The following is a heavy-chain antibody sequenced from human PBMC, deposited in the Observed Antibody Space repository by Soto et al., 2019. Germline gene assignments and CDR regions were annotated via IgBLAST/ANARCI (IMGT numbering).Heavy chain of an antibody. CDR2: IIPIFGTA. CDR3: SRGGDYYGSGSYPTPGMDV. Sequence: GASVKVSCKASGGTFSSYAISWVRQAPGQGLEWMGGIIPIFGTANYAQKFKGRVTITADEYTSTAYMELSSLRSEATAVYYCSRGGDYYGSGSYPTPGMDVWGKGTTVTVSS. CDR1: GGTFSSYA. J-gene: IGHJ6*04. V-gene: IGHV1-69*13. D-gene: IGHD3-10*01.